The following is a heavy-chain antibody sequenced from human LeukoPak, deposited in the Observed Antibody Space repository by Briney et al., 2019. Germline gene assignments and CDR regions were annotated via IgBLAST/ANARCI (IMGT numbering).Heavy chain of an antibody. CDR1: GYTLTSYG. D-gene: IGHD6-13*01. J-gene: IGHJ4*02. CDR2: ISAYNGNT. Sequence: ASLKVSCKASGYTLTSYGISCGRQAPGQGLEWMGWISAYNGNTNYAQKLQGRVTMTTDTSTRAYMELRSLRSDDTAVYYCARIAAAATNFDYWGQGTLVTVSS. V-gene: IGHV1-18*01. CDR3: ARIAAAATNFDY.